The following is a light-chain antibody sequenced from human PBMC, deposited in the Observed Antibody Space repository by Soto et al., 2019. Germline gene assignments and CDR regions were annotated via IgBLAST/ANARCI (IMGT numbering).Light chain of an antibody. V-gene: IGKV1-8*01. CDR1: QGISSY. J-gene: IGKJ1*01. Sequence: AIRMTQSPSSFSASTGDRVTITCRASQGISSYLAWYQQKPGKAPKLLIYAASTLQSGDPSRFSGSGSGTDFTLTISCLQSEDFATYYCLQYYSYSRTFGPGTKVEIK. CDR3: LQYYSYSRT. CDR2: AAS.